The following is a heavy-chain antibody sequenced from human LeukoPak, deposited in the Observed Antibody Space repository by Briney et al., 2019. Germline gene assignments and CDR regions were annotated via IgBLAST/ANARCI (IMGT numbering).Heavy chain of an antibody. D-gene: IGHD1-26*01. CDR3: ARDPYSGNYGNYYYYYMDV. CDR1: GFTFNNYN. Sequence: PGGSLRLSCAASGFTFNNYNMNWVRQAPGKALEWVSSITSSGTYIFYADSVKGRFTISRDNAKNSLYLQMNSLGTEDTAVYYCARDPYSGNYGNYYYYYMDVWGKGTTVTISS. J-gene: IGHJ6*03. CDR2: ITSSGTYI. V-gene: IGHV3-21*01.